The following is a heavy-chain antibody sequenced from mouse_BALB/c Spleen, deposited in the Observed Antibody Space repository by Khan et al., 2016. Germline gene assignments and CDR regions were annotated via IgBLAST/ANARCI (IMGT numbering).Heavy chain of an antibody. CDR1: GYTFTEYI. CDR3: ARRNGSGGIDY. D-gene: IGHD1-1*01. Sequence: QVQLQQSGAGLVKPGASVKLSCTASGYTFTEYIIHWVKQRSGQGLEWIGWFSPGSGSIKYNEKFKDKATLTSDKSSSTDYMDLSRLTSEDSAFYIWARRNGSGGIDYWGQGTTGTVSA. CDR2: FSPGSGSI. J-gene: IGHJ4*01. V-gene: IGHV1-62-2*01.